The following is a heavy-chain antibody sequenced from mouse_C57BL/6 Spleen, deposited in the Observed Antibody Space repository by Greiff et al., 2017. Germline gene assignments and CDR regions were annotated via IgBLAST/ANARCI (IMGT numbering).Heavy chain of an antibody. CDR2: IDPETGGT. V-gene: IGHV1-15*01. D-gene: IGHD2-12*01. CDR1: GYTFTDYE. CDR3: TSYYTLFAY. J-gene: IGHJ3*01. Sequence: VKLVESGAELVRPGASVTLSCKASGYTFTDYEMHWVKQTPVHGLEWIGAIDPETGGTAYNQKFKGKAILTADKSSSTAYMELRSLTSEDSAVYYCTSYYTLFAYWGQGTLVTVSA.